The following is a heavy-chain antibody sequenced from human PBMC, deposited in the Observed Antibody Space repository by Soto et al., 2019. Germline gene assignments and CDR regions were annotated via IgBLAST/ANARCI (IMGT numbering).Heavy chain of an antibody. CDR3: AREAVVRGVSFDS. V-gene: IGHV4-4*07. D-gene: IGHD3-10*02. CDR1: GDPRSSHY. CDR2: IFTRGST. Sequence: QVQLQESGPRLVKPSETLSLTCNFSGDPRSSHYWTWIRQPAGKGLEWIGRIFTRGSTTYHPSLKSRVTMSIDTSKNQFSLKLTSVTAADTAVYYCAREAVVRGVSFDSWGQGILVTVSS. J-gene: IGHJ4*02.